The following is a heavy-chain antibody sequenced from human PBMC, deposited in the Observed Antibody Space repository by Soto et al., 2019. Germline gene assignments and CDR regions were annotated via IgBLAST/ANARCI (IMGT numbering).Heavy chain of an antibody. J-gene: IGHJ4*02. V-gene: IGHV4-4*07. CDR1: GFSIGSYS. CDR2: IYTNGGT. D-gene: IGHD6-13*01. Sequence: PSETLSLTCTVSGFSIGSYSWSWIRQPAGKGLEWIGRIYTNGGTTYNPSLRTRVTISIDKSKNTLSLQMSSVTAADTAVYYCADDRVGIAAAGDYWGQGALVTVSS. CDR3: ADDRVGIAAAGDY.